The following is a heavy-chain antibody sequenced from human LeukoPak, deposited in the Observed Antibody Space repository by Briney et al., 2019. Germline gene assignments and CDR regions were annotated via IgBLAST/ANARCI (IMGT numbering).Heavy chain of an antibody. CDR3: ARDHIPRYFPASSFDL. J-gene: IGHJ2*01. D-gene: IGHD2/OR15-2a*01. V-gene: IGHV3-7*01. CDR2: IKQDGSEK. Sequence: GGSLRLSCAASGFTFSSYWMSWVRQAPGKGLEWVANIKQDGSEKYYVDSVKGRFTISRDNAKNSLYLQMNSLRAEDTAVYYCARDHIPRYFPASSFDLWGRGTLVTVSS. CDR1: GFTFSSYW.